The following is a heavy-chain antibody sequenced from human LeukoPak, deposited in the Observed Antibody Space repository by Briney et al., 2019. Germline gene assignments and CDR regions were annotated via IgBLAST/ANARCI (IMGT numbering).Heavy chain of an antibody. CDR3: AREINRFDAFDI. D-gene: IGHD1-14*01. V-gene: IGHV4-34*01. CDR2: INHSGST. Sequence: SETLSLTCAVYGGSFSGYYWSWIRQPPGKGLEWIGEINHSGSTNYNPSLKSRVTISVDTSKNQFSLKLSSVTAADTAVYYCAREINRFDAFDIWGQGTMVTVSS. J-gene: IGHJ3*02. CDR1: GGSFSGYY.